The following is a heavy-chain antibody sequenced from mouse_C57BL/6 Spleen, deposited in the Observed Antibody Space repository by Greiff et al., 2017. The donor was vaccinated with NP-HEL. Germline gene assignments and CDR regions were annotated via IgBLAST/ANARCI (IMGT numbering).Heavy chain of an antibody. CDR1: GFTFSSYA. CDR3: ARDDDGSFDY. D-gene: IGHD2-3*01. V-gene: IGHV5-4*01. Sequence: DVKLVESGGGLVKPGGSLKLSCAASGFTFSSYAMSWVRQTPEKRLEWVATISDGGSYTYYPDNVKGRFTISRDNAKNNLYLQMSHLKSEDTAMYYCARDDDGSFDYWGQGTTLTVSS. CDR2: ISDGGSYT. J-gene: IGHJ2*01.